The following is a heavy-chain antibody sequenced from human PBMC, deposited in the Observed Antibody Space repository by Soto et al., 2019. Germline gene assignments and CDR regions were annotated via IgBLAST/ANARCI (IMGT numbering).Heavy chain of an antibody. CDR2: ISYDGSDQ. CDR1: GFNFGGYG. D-gene: IGHD6-19*01. Sequence: QVQLVESGGGVVKPGRSLRLSCAASGFNFGGYGMHWVRQAPGKGLEWVAFISYDGSDQYYVDSVKGRFTISRDNSKKTLYLQMNSLRTEDTSVYFCAKELMSVAGATEYYVHSWGQGTLVIVSS. J-gene: IGHJ4*02. V-gene: IGHV3-30*18. CDR3: AKELMSVAGATEYYVHS.